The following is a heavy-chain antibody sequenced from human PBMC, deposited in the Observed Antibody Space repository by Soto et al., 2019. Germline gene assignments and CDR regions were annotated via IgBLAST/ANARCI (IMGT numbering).Heavy chain of an antibody. CDR2: INDSGDDT. Sequence: GGSLRLSCAASGIIFSNYAMSWVRKAPGKGLEWVSGINDSGDDTYYADSVKGRFTISRDNAKNSLYLQMNSLRAEDTAVYYCARAFDSRDIVVVPAAPDYWGQGTLVTVSS. CDR3: ARAFDSRDIVVVPAAPDY. CDR1: GIIFSNYA. J-gene: IGHJ4*02. V-gene: IGHV3-23*01. D-gene: IGHD2-2*01.